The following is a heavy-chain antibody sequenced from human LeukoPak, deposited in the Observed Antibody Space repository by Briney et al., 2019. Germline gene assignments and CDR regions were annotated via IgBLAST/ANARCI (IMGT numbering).Heavy chain of an antibody. CDR3: AKRITEAAGIYFDS. V-gene: IGHV3-23*01. D-gene: IGHD6-19*01. CDR1: GFTFDDFDDYG. Sequence: GGSLRLSCEASGFTFDDFDDYGMNWVRQAPGKGLEWVSTIYGGGTNTFYADSVKGRFTISRDDSKNMQFLEMDSLRPEDTAVYFCAKRITEAAGIYFDSWGQGTLVTVSS. CDR2: IYGGGTNT. J-gene: IGHJ4*02.